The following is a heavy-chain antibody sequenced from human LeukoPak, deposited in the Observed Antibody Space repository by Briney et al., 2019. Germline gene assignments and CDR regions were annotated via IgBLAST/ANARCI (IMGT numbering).Heavy chain of an antibody. CDR1: GGSISSGGYY. Sequence: PSETLSLTCTVYGGSISSGGYYWSWIRQHPGKGLEWIGYIYYSGSTYYNPSLKSRVTISVDTSKNQFSLKLSSVTAADTAVYYCARDRGPYSGYDSYYFDYWGQGTLVTVSS. D-gene: IGHD5-12*01. J-gene: IGHJ4*02. V-gene: IGHV4-31*03. CDR3: ARDRGPYSGYDSYYFDY. CDR2: IYYSGST.